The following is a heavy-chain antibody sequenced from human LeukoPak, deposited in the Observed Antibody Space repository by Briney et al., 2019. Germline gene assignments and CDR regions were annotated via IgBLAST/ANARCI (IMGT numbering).Heavy chain of an antibody. V-gene: IGHV1-18*01. CDR1: GHTFTSYG. CDR3: ARDPPEYYDYIWGSYRSDAFDI. D-gene: IGHD3-16*02. J-gene: IGHJ3*02. Sequence: ASVKVSCKASGHTFTSYGISWVRQAPGQGLEWMGWISANNGDTKYAQKFQGRVTMTTDTFTSTAYVELRSLRSDDTAVYYCARDPPEYYDYIWGSYRSDAFDIWGQGTMVTVSS. CDR2: ISANNGDT.